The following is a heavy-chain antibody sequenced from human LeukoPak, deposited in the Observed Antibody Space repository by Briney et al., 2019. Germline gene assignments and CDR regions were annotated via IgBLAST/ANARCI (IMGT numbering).Heavy chain of an antibody. Sequence: GRSLRLSCAASGFTFSSYGMHWVRQAPGKGLEWVAVISYDGSNKYYADSVKGRFTISRDNSKNMLYLQMNSLRAEDTAVYYCAKDATDSSGFNWFDPWGQGTLVTVSS. CDR3: AKDATDSSGFNWFDP. V-gene: IGHV3-30*18. J-gene: IGHJ5*02. CDR1: GFTFSSYG. D-gene: IGHD3-22*01. CDR2: ISYDGSNK.